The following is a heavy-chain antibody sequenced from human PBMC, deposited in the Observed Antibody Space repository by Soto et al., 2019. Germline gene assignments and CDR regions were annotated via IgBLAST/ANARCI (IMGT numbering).Heavy chain of an antibody. CDR2: VFYNEIT. CDR1: GVSISSYY. J-gene: IGHJ4*02. V-gene: IGHV4-59*01. Sequence: SETLSLTCAVSGVSISSYYWSWIRQPPGKGLEWIGYVFYNEITNYSPSLKGRVSMSMEMSTNHLSLEGRSVTAADTAVYFCARVGAGGSSSTNHAYWGPGAPVTV. CDR3: ARVGAGGSSSTNHAY. D-gene: IGHD6-6*01.